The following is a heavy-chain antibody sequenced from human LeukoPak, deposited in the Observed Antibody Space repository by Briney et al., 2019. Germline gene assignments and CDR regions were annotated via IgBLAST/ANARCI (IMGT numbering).Heavy chain of an antibody. D-gene: IGHD3-16*01. V-gene: IGHV5-51*01. CDR3: AKRRKGYLFLGDWFDP. CDR1: GFTFTEFW. CDR2: IYPGDSDT. J-gene: IGHJ5*02. Sequence: GESLKISCKGSGFTFTEFWMGWVRQVPGKGLEWIGIIYPGDSDTQYTPSFHGQVTISAERSVNSVYLQWSGLKASHTAIYYCAKRRKGYLFLGDWFDPWGQGTLVTVSS.